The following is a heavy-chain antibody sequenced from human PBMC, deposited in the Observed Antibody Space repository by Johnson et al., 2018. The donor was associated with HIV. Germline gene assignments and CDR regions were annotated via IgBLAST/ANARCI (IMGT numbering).Heavy chain of an antibody. V-gene: IGHV3-74*01. J-gene: IGHJ3*02. CDR3: ARGSEDAFDI. D-gene: IGHD1-26*01. Sequence: VQLVESGGGLVQPGGSLRLSCAASGFTFSNYWMHWVRQAPGKGLVWVSRIKSDGSDTSYADSVKGRFTISRDNAKHTLYLQMNSQRAEDTAVYYCARGSEDAFDIWGQGTMVTGSS. CDR2: IKSDGSDT. CDR1: GFTFSNYW.